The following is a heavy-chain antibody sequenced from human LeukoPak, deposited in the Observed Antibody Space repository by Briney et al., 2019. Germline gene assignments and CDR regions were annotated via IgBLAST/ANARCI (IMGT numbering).Heavy chain of an antibody. D-gene: IGHD1-26*01. CDR1: GFTFSTYT. CDR2: ISSSRSYI. V-gene: IGHV3-21*04. Sequence: GGSLRLSCAASGFTFSTYTMNWVRQAPGKGLEWVSSISSSRSYIYYADSVKGRFTISRDNSKNTLYLQMNSLRAEDTAVYYCARVNGGSYYRWFDPWGQGTLVTVSS. CDR3: ARVNGGSYYRWFDP. J-gene: IGHJ5*02.